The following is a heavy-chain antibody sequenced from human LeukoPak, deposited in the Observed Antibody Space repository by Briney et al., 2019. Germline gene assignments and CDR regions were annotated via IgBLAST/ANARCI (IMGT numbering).Heavy chain of an antibody. CDR2: INPSGGST. J-gene: IGHJ6*03. D-gene: IGHD1-7*01. V-gene: IGHV1-46*01. CDR1: GYTFTSYY. Sequence: ASVKVSCKASGYTFTSYYMHWVRQAPGQGLEWMGIINPSGGSTSYAQKFQGRVTMTRDMSTSTVYMELSRLRSDDTAVYYCARDRLDLTYYYYYMDVWGKGTTVTVSS. CDR3: ARDRLDLTYYYYYMDV.